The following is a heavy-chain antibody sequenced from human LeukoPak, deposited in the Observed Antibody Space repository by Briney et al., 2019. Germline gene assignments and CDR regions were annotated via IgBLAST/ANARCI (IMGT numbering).Heavy chain of an antibody. V-gene: IGHV3-11*04. Sequence: GGSLRLSCVASGFTFSDYYMSWIRQAPRKGLEWVSYISSSGSTIYYADSVKGRFTISRDNSKNTLYLQMNSLRAEDTAVYYCARVGVDTAMGAWGQGTLVTVSS. CDR1: GFTFSDYY. CDR3: ARVGVDTAMGA. CDR2: ISSSGSTI. J-gene: IGHJ5*02. D-gene: IGHD5-18*01.